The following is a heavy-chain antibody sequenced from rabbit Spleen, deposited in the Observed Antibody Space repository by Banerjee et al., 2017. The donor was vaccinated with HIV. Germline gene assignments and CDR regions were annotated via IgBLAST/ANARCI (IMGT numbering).Heavy chain of an antibody. V-gene: IGHV1S40*01. CDR1: GFSFSSNYY. J-gene: IGHJ4*01. Sequence: QSLEESGGGLVQPEGSLTLTCTASGFSFSSNYYMCWVRQAPGKGLEWIGCIHAGGNGNTYYASWARGRFTISRTSSTTVTLQMTTLTAADTATYFCARHHGLWGQGTLVTVS. CDR2: IHAGGNGNT. CDR3: ARHHGL.